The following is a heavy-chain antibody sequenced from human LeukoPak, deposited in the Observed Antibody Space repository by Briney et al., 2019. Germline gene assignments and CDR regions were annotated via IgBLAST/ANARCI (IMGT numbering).Heavy chain of an antibody. CDR1: GFMFSSYV. CDR2: ISENGGNT. CDR3: AKDQNVWGSYLY. V-gene: IGHV3-23*01. J-gene: IGHJ4*02. Sequence: PGGSLRLSCAASGFMFSSYVMTWVRQAPGRGPEWVSTISENGGNTHYADSVKGRFTISRDNSKNTLYLQINSLRAKDTAVYYCAKDQNVWGSYLYWGQGTLVTVSS. D-gene: IGHD3-16*02.